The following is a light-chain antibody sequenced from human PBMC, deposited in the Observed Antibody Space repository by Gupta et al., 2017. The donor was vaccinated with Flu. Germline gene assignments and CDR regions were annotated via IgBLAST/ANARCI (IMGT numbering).Light chain of an antibody. CDR2: KAS. J-gene: IGKJ1*01. Sequence: PSTLSASVGARVTSTCRASQSISSWLAWYQQKPGKAPNLLIYKASSLESGVPSRFSGSGSGTEFTLTISSLQPDDFATYYCQQVNTYPRTFGQGTKVEIK. CDR3: QQVNTYPRT. V-gene: IGKV1-5*03. CDR1: QSISSW.